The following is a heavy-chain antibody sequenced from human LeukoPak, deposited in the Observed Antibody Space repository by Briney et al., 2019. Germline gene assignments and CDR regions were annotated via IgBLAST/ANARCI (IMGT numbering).Heavy chain of an antibody. D-gene: IGHD6-13*01. Sequence: GGTLRLSCAASGFTFSSYAMSWVRQAPGKGLEWVSGISASGGTIYYADSVKGRFTISRDNSKNSLFLQMNSLRAEDTAVYYCAKQGLSWYYFYMHVWAKGTTVTVSS. V-gene: IGHV3-23*01. J-gene: IGHJ6*03. CDR3: AKQGLSWYYFYMHV. CDR1: GFTFSSYA. CDR2: ISASGGTI.